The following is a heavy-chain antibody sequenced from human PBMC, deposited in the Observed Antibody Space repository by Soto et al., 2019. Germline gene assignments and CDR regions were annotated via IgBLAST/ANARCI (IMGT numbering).Heavy chain of an antibody. CDR3: ARSGPAYYDFWSGYYFDY. CDR2: IYSGGST. V-gene: IGHV3-53*01. J-gene: IGHJ4*02. D-gene: IGHD3-3*01. Sequence: GGSLRLSCAASGFTVSSNYMSWVRQAPGKGLEWVSVIYSGGSTYYADSVKGRFTISRDNSKNTLYLQMNSLRAEDTAVYYCARSGPAYYDFWSGYYFDYWGQGTLVTVSS. CDR1: GFTVSSNY.